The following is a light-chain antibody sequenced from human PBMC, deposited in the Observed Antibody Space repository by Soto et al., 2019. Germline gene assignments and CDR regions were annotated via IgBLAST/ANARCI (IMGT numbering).Light chain of an antibody. V-gene: IGKV3-20*01. CDR2: GSS. J-gene: IGKJ2*01. CDR3: QQYGSSPPYT. Sequence: EVVLTQSPGTLSLSPGERATLSCRDSQSVSNNYFAWYQQKPGQAPRLLIFGSSDRATDIPDRFSGSGSGTDFTLTISRLEPEDFAVYYCQQYGSSPPYTFGQGTKLEIK. CDR1: QSVSNNY.